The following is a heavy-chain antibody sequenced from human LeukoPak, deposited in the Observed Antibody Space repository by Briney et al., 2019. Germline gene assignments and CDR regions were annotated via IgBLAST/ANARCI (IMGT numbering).Heavy chain of an antibody. Sequence: ASVKVSCKASGYTFTSYGISWVRQAPGQGLEWMGWISDYNANTNYVQKFQGRVTMTTDTSTSTAYMELRSLRSDDTAVYYCARARGGLSDNYWGQGTLVSVSS. J-gene: IGHJ4*02. D-gene: IGHD2-21*01. V-gene: IGHV1-18*01. CDR2: ISDYNANT. CDR3: ARARGGLSDNY. CDR1: GYTFTSYG.